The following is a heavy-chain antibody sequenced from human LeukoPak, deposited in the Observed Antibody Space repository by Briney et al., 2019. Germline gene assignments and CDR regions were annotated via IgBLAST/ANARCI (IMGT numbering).Heavy chain of an antibody. CDR2: ISAYNGNT. CDR3: AKDHQYDFDY. Sequence: GASVKVSCKASGYTFSSYGISWVRQAPGQGLEWMGWISAYNGNTNFAQKFQGRVTMTTDTPTSTAYMELRSLTSDDTAVYYCAKDHQYDFDYWGQGTLVTVSS. V-gene: IGHV1-18*01. D-gene: IGHD2-2*01. CDR1: GYTFSSYG. J-gene: IGHJ4*02.